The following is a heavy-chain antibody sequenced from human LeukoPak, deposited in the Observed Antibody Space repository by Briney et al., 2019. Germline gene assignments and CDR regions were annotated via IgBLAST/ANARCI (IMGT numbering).Heavy chain of an antibody. J-gene: IGHJ5*02. D-gene: IGHD2-2*01. CDR1: GGSISSGSYY. CDR2: LYYSGST. Sequence: TSETLSLTCTVSGGSISSGSYYWGWIRQPPGKGLERIGSLYYSGSTYYNPSLKSRVTMSVDTSKNQFSLKLKSVTAADTAVYYCARESDRYCFGTSCPNWFDPWGQGTLVTVSS. V-gene: IGHV4-39*07. CDR3: ARESDRYCFGTSCPNWFDP.